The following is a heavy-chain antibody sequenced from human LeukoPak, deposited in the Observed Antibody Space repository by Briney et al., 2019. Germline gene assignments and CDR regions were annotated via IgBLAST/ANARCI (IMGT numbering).Heavy chain of an antibody. V-gene: IGHV3-23*01. CDR1: GFTFSTYT. J-gene: IGHJ4*02. CDR2: IYGSGGAS. Sequence: PGGSRRLSCAASGFTFSTYTRNWVRQAPGKGLEWVSGIYGSGGASFYADSVKGRFTISRDNSQNTVFLRMDSLRDEDTALYYCAKDLRKDGIWDIDYWGQGTLVTVSS. CDR3: AKDLRKDGIWDIDY. D-gene: IGHD1-14*01.